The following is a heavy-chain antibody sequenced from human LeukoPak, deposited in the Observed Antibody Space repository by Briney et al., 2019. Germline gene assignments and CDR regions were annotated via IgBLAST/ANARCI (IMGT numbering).Heavy chain of an antibody. Sequence: ASVKVSRKASGYMFTSYYMHWVRQAPGQGLEWMGKINPSGGSTNYAQKFQGTVSMTRDTSTSTVYMELSSLRSEDTAVYYCASDYSNYAMDVWGKGTTVTVSS. V-gene: IGHV1-46*03. D-gene: IGHD4-11*01. J-gene: IGHJ6*04. CDR2: INPSGGST. CDR3: ASDYSNYAMDV. CDR1: GYMFTSYY.